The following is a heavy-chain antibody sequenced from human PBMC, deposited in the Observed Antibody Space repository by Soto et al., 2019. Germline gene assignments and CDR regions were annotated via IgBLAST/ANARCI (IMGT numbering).Heavy chain of an antibody. V-gene: IGHV3-21*01. CDR3: ARELYQIQPTNAYSGYDFEY. Sequence: GGSLRLSCAASGFIFSSYSMNWVRQAPGKGLEWFSSTSSSGTYTYYVDSVKGRFTISRDNARNSLYLQMNSLRAEDTAVYYCARELYQIQPTNAYSGYDFEYWGQGALVTVSS. CDR1: GFIFSSYS. J-gene: IGHJ4*02. CDR2: TSSSGTYT. D-gene: IGHD5-12*01.